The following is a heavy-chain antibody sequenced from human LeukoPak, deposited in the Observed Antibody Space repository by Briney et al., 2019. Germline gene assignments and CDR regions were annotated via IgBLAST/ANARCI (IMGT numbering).Heavy chain of an antibody. D-gene: IGHD5-24*01. CDR1: GYSISSGYY. Sequence: SETLSLTCTVSGYSISSGYYWGWIRQPPGKGLEWIGSIYHSGSTYYNPSLKSRVTISVDTSKNQFSLKLSSVTAADTAVYYCARAPPMGFYYYYYMDVWGKGTTVTVSS. CDR3: ARAPPMGFYYYYYMDV. CDR2: IYHSGST. V-gene: IGHV4-38-2*02. J-gene: IGHJ6*03.